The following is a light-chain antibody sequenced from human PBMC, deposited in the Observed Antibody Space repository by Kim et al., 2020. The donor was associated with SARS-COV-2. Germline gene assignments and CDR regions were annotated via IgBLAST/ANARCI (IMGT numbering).Light chain of an antibody. V-gene: IGKV1-5*03. CDR3: QQYGGYWT. Sequence: IQMTQSPSTLSASVGDGVTITCRASQSINSQLAWYQQKPGKAPKLLIYKASSLESGVPSRFSGSGSGTEFTLTITSLQPDDFATYYCQQYGGYWTFGQGTKVDIK. J-gene: IGKJ1*01. CDR2: KAS. CDR1: QSINSQ.